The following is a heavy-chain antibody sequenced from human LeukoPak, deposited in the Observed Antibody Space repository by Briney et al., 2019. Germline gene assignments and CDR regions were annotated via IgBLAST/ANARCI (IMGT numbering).Heavy chain of an antibody. D-gene: IGHD6-13*01. CDR1: GFTFSSYW. V-gene: IGHV3-7*01. J-gene: IGHJ4*02. Sequence: GGSLRLSCAASGFTFSSYWMSWVRQAAGKGLEWVANIKQDGSEKYYVYSVKGRLTISRDNAKNSLYLQMNSLRAEDTAVYYCAREVAAGSSPPQDYWGQGTLVTVSS. CDR3: AREVAAGSSPPQDY. CDR2: IKQDGSEK.